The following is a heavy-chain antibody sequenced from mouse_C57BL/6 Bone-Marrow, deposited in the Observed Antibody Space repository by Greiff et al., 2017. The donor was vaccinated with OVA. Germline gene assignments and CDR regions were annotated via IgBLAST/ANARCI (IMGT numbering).Heavy chain of an antibody. CDR1: GYTFTDYE. CDR3: TRDRVVHTTGGATYWYFDV. D-gene: IGHD1-1*01. J-gene: IGHJ1*03. Sequence: QVQLQQSGAELVRPGASVTLSCKASGYTFTDYEMHWVKQTPVHGLEWIGAIDPETGGTAYIQKFKGKAILTADKSSSTAYMELRSLTSEDSAGYYCTRDRVVHTTGGATYWYFDVWGTGTTVTVSS. CDR2: IDPETGGT. V-gene: IGHV1-15*01.